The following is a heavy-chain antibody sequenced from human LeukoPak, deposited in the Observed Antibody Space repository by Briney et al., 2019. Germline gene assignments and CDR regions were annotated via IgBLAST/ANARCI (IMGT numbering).Heavy chain of an antibody. J-gene: IGHJ4*02. V-gene: IGHV4-61*02. Sequence: SETLSLTCTVSGGSISSSSYYWSWIRQPAGKGLEWIGRIYTSGSTNYNPSLKSRVTISVDTSKNQFSLKLSSVTAADTAVYYCARDGGNSDYWGQGTLVTVSS. CDR2: IYTSGST. D-gene: IGHD4-23*01. CDR1: GGSISSSSYY. CDR3: ARDGGNSDY.